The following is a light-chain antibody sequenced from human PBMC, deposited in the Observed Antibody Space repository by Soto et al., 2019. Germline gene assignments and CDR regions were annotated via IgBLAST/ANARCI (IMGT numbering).Light chain of an antibody. CDR2: GAS. Sequence: EIVLTQSPGTLSLSSGERATLSCRASESVSAGYLAWYQQKPGQAPRLLIYGASSRATGIPDRFSGSGSGAHFTLTISRLEPEDFAVYYCHQYGSSPFTFGPGTKVDIK. V-gene: IGKV3-20*01. CDR1: ESVSAGY. CDR3: HQYGSSPFT. J-gene: IGKJ3*01.